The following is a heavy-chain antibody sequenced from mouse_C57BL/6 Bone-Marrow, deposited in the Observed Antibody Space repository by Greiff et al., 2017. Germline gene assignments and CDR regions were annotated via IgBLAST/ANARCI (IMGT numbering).Heavy chain of an antibody. Sequence: VKLVESDAELVKPGASVKISCKVSGYTFTDHTIHWMKQRPEQGLEWIGYIYPRDGSTKYNEKFKGKATLTADKSSSTAYMQLNSLTSEASAVYFCARNYGSSYRFDVWGTGTTVTVSS. J-gene: IGHJ1*03. CDR2: IYPRDGST. V-gene: IGHV1-78*01. D-gene: IGHD1-1*01. CDR1: GYTFTDHT. CDR3: ARNYGSSYRFDV.